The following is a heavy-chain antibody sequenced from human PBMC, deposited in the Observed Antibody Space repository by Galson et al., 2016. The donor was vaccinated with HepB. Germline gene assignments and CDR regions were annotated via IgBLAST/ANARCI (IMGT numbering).Heavy chain of an antibody. CDR3: ARENFWKLDQ. CDR1: GFSFSRYW. V-gene: IGHV3-7*03. D-gene: IGHD3-3*01. Sequence: SLRLSCAASGFSFSRYWVAWVRQAPGKGLEWVGNIRADGTANDHVGSVKGRFTMSRDNAQKSLFLQMNSLRVEDTAVYYCARENFWKLDQWGQGTLVNVSS. J-gene: IGHJ5*02. CDR2: IRADGTAN.